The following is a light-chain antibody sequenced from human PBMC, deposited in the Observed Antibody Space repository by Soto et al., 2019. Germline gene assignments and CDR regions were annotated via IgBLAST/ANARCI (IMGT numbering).Light chain of an antibody. V-gene: IGLV1-47*01. CDR3: AAWDDSLSGSWV. CDR2: KNN. CDR1: SSNIGRNY. J-gene: IGLJ3*02. Sequence: QSVLTQPPSASGTPGQRVTISCSGSSSNIGRNYVHCYQQLPGTAPKLLIYKNNQRPSGVPDRFSGSKSGTSASLAISGLRSEDEADYYCAAWDDSLSGSWVFGGGTQLTVL.